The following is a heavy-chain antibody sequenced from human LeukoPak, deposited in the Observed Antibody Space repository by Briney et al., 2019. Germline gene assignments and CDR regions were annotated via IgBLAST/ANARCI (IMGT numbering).Heavy chain of an antibody. CDR3: ARDFRAGGVTSKAFDI. D-gene: IGHD3-16*01. CDR2: ISYDGSNK. J-gene: IGHJ3*02. Sequence: PGGSLRLSCAASGFTFSSYAMSWVRQAPGKGLEWVAVISYDGSNKYYADSVKGRFTISRDNSKNTLYLQMNSLRAEDTAVYYCARDFRAGGVTSKAFDIWGQGTMVTVSS. CDR1: GFTFSSYA. V-gene: IGHV3-30*04.